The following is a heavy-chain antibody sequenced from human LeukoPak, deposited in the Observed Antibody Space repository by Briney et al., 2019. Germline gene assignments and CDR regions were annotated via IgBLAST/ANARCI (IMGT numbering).Heavy chain of an antibody. CDR2: INAGNGNT. J-gene: IGHJ5*02. CDR3: ARMGSSWGWYNWFDP. D-gene: IGHD6-13*01. CDR1: GYTFTSHA. Sequence: AASVKVSCKASGYTFTSHAMHWVRQAPGQRLEWMGWINAGNGNTKYSQKFQGRVTITRDTSASTAYMELSSLRSEDTAVYYCARMGSSWGWYNWFDPWGQGTLVAVSS. V-gene: IGHV1-3*01.